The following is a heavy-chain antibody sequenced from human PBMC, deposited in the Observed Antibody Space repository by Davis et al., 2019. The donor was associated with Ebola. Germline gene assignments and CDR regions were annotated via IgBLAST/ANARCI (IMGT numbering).Heavy chain of an antibody. Sequence: PSETLSLTCAVYGGSFSGYYWSWIRQPPGKGLEWIGEINHSGSTNYNPSLKSRVTISVDTSKNQFSLKLSSVTAADTAVYYCARRQYGALDVWGKGTTVTVSS. CDR3: ARRQYGALDV. J-gene: IGHJ6*04. CDR2: INHSGST. D-gene: IGHD4-17*01. V-gene: IGHV4-34*01. CDR1: GGSFSGYY.